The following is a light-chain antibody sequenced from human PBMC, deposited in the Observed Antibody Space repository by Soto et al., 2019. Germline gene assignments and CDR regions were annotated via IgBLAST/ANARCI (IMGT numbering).Light chain of an antibody. J-gene: IGLJ2*01. CDR3: SSFTINSTLV. CDR2: EVI. V-gene: IGLV2-14*01. Sequence: QSALTQPASVSGSPGQSITISCTGTSSDVGTYKYVSWYQQHPGKGPKVIIYEVINRPSGISNRFSGSKSGNTASLTISGLQAEDEADYYCSSFTINSTLVFGGGTKLTVL. CDR1: SSDVGTYKY.